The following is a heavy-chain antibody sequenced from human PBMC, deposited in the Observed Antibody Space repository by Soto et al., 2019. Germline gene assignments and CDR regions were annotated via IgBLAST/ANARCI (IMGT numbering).Heavy chain of an antibody. CDR3: ATWGASKLGEYYYHYYGMDV. D-gene: IGHD6-6*01. CDR1: GYTLTELS. V-gene: IGHV1-24*01. Sequence: GASVKVSCKVSGYTLTELSMHWVRQAPGKGLEWMGGFDPEDGETIYAQKFQGRVTMTEDTSTDTAYMELSSLRSEDTAVYYCATWGASKLGEYYYHYYGMDVWGQGTTVTVSS. CDR2: FDPEDGET. J-gene: IGHJ6*02.